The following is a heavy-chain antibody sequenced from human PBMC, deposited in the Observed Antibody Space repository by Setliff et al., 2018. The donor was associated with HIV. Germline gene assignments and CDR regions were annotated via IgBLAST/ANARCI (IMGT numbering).Heavy chain of an antibody. D-gene: IGHD6-13*01. V-gene: IGHV2-5*01. CDR3: AHRIATAGFHFDY. Sequence: SGPTLVNPPQTLTLTCTFSGFPLSASAVGVGWIRQPPGKALEWLALISWNGDKRYNPSLNSRLTITKDTSKNQVVLTMTSMDPVDTATYYCAHRIATAGFHFDYWGQGMLVTVSS. CDR2: ISWNGDK. J-gene: IGHJ4*02. CDR1: GFPLSASAVG.